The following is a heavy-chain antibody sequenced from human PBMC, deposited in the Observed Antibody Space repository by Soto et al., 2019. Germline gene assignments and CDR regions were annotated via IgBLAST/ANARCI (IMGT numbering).Heavy chain of an antibody. V-gene: IGHV1-8*02. CDR1: GYTFTSYD. Sequence: ASVKVSSKASGYTFTSYDINWVRQAAGQGPEWMGSVTPRNGDTAFAQKYQGRVTVTSNTSMSTVYMELSNLRSDDTAVYYCARGGSYWARRHYFDSWGQGTLVTVSS. D-gene: IGHD2-8*02. CDR3: ARGGSYWARRHYFDS. CDR2: VTPRNGDT. J-gene: IGHJ4*02.